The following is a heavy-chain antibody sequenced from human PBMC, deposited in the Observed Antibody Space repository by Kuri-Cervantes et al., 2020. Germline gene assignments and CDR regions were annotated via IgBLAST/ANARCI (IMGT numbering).Heavy chain of an antibody. CDR3: AKGGRYFDWLLTY. J-gene: IGHJ4*02. D-gene: IGHD3-9*01. V-gene: IGHV3-23*01. Sequence: GESLKISCAASGFTFSSYALNWVRQAPGKGLGWVSAISGSGYTTYYADSVKGRFTISRDNSKNMLYLQMSSLRAEDTAVYHCAKGGRYFDWLLTYWGQGTLVTVSS. CDR1: GFTFSSYA. CDR2: ISGSGYTT.